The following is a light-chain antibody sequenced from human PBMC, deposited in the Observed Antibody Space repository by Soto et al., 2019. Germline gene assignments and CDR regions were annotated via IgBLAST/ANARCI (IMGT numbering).Light chain of an antibody. J-gene: IGLJ1*01. CDR1: SRDVGGYNY. CDR2: DVS. Sequence: LTQPRSVSGSPGQSVTISCTGTSRDVGGYNYVSWYQQHPGKAPKLMIFDVSQRPSGVPDRFSGSKFGSTASLTISGLQAEDEAAYYCFSYAGGYSFVFGTGTKVTVL. V-gene: IGLV2-11*01. CDR3: FSYAGGYSFV.